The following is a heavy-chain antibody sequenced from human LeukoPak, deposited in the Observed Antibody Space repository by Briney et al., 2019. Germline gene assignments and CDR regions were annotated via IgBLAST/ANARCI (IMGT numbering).Heavy chain of an antibody. CDR1: GFTFSSYA. CDR3: ARGQHRIATADTAVGFDY. CDR2: ISGSGGST. V-gene: IGHV3-23*01. D-gene: IGHD6-13*01. J-gene: IGHJ4*02. Sequence: GGSLGLSCAASGFTFSSYAMSWVRQAPGKGLEWVSAISGSGGSTYYADSVKGRFTISRDNSKNTLYLQMNSLRAEDTAVFYCARGQHRIATADTAVGFDYWGQGTLVTVSS.